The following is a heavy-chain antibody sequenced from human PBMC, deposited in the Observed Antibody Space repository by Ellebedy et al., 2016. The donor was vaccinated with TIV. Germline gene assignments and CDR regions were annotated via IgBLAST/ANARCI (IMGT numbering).Heavy chain of an antibody. CDR2: ISSSSSTI. V-gene: IGHV3-48*04. CDR3: ARVSLAAAGAFDI. Sequence: AGSLRLSXAASGFTFSSYSMNRVRQARGKGLEWVSYISSSSSTIYYADSVKGRFTISRDNAKNSLYLQMNSLRAEDTAVYYCARVSLAAAGAFDIWGQGTMVTVSS. J-gene: IGHJ3*02. D-gene: IGHD6-13*01. CDR1: GFTFSSYS.